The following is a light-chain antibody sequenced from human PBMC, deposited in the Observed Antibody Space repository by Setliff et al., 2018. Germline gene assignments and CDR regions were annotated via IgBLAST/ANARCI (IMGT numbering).Light chain of an antibody. J-gene: IGLJ1*01. CDR1: SSDVGYYNY. CDR2: EVS. Sequence: QSALTQPASVSGSPGQSITISCTGTSSDVGYYNYVSWYQQHPGKAPKLMIYEVSNRPSGVSNRFSGSKSGNTASLTISGLQAEDEADYYCGAYAGSSKKIFGTGTKVTVL. CDR3: GAYAGSSKKI. V-gene: IGLV2-14*01.